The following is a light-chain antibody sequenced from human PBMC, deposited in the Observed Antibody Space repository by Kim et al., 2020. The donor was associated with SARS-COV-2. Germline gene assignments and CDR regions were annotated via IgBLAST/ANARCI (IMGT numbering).Light chain of an antibody. CDR2: DAS. V-gene: IGKV1-33*01. CDR3: QQYHNLPIT. Sequence: EIQMTQSPPSLPASIGDTVTITCQASQDISNYLNWYQQKPGIAPRALIFDASNLETGVPSRFSGGGSGTNFTLRITSLQPEDIATYYCQQYHNLPITFGQGTRLEIK. J-gene: IGKJ5*01. CDR1: QDISNY.